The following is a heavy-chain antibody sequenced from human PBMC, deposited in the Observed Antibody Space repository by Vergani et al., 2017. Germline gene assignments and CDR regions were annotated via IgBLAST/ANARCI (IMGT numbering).Heavy chain of an antibody. V-gene: IGHV4-59*11. CDR2: IYYSGST. Sequence: QVQLQESGPGLVKPSETLSLTCTVSGGSISSHYWSWIRQPPGKGLEWIGYIYYSGSTNYNPSLKSRVTISVDTSKNQFSLKLSSVTAADTAVYYCARGLSSGYYSKGGWFDPWGQGTLVTVSS. D-gene: IGHD3-22*01. CDR3: ARGLSSGYYSKGGWFDP. CDR1: GGSISSHY. J-gene: IGHJ5*02.